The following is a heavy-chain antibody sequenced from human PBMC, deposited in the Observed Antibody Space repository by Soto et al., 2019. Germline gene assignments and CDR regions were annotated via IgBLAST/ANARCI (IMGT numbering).Heavy chain of an antibody. CDR1: GYTFTSYD. V-gene: IGHV1-8*01. CDR2: MNPNSGNT. Sequence: QVQLVQSGAEVKKPGASVKVSCKATGYTFTSYDINWVRQATGQGLEWMGWMNPNSGNTGYAQKFQGRVTMTRNTSISTAYMELSSLRSEDTAVYYCARERVTMVRGVIITRWFDPWGQGTLVTVSS. CDR3: ARERVTMVRGVIITRWFDP. D-gene: IGHD3-10*01. J-gene: IGHJ5*02.